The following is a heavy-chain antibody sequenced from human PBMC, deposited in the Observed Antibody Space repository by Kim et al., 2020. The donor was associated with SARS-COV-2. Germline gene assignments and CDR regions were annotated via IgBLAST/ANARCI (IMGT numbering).Heavy chain of an antibody. D-gene: IGHD2-8*01. J-gene: IGHJ6*01. CDR3: AKRGYCTNGLCYTWSYY. Sequence: GGSLRLSCAASGFTFSSYAMSWVRQAPGKGLEWVSGLSGSGSSTYYADSVKGRFTISRDNSKNTLYLQLNSLRAEDTDVYYCAKRGYCTNGLCYTWSYY. V-gene: IGHV3-23*01. CDR2: LSGSGSST. CDR1: GFTFSSYA.